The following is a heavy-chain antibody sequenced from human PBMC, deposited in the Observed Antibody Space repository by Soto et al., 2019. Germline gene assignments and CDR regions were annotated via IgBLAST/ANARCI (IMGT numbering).Heavy chain of an antibody. J-gene: IGHJ6*02. CDR2: IYYSGST. CDR1: GGSISSYY. D-gene: IGHD4-17*01. CDR3: ARDARVSDYGDYDSLDYYYYGMDV. V-gene: IGHV4-59*01. Sequence: SETLSLTCSVSGGSISSYYWSWIRQPPGKGLEWIGYIYYSGSTNYNPSLKSRVTISVDTSKNQFSLKLSSVTAADTAVYYCARDARVSDYGDYDSLDYYYYGMDVWGQGTTVTVSS.